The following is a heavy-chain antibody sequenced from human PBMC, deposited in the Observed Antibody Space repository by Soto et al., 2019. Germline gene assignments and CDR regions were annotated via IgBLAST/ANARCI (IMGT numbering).Heavy chain of an antibody. CDR1: GYTFTSYA. D-gene: IGHD6-13*01. V-gene: IGHV7-4-1*01. Sequence: QVQLVQSGSELKKPGASVKVSCKASGYTFTSYAMNWVRQAPGQGLEWMGWINTNTGNPTYAQGFTGRFVFSLDTSVSTAYLQICSRKAEDTAVYYCARDASPNLTAPEAGPDYYYYGMDVWGQGTTVTVSS. CDR3: ARDASPNLTAPEAGPDYYYYGMDV. J-gene: IGHJ6*02. CDR2: INTNTGNP.